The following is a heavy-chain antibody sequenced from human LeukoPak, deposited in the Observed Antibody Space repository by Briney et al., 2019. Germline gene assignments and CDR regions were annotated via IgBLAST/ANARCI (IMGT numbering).Heavy chain of an antibody. V-gene: IGHV1-69*13. Sequence: SVKVSCKASGGTFSSYAISWVRQAPGQGLEWMGGIIPIFGTANYAQKFQGRVTITADESTSTAYMELSSLRSEDTAVYYCARDVSYGLRAFDIWAKGQWSPSLQ. CDR3: ARDVSYGLRAFDI. CDR2: IIPIFGTA. CDR1: GGTFSSYA. J-gene: IGHJ3*02. D-gene: IGHD5-18*01.